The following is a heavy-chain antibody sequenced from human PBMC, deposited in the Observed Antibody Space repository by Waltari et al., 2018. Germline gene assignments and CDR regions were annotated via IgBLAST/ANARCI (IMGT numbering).Heavy chain of an antibody. V-gene: IGHV3-23*01. CDR1: KFTFRYFA. CDR3: ADSQAVAGSYYFDY. Sequence: EVQLLESGGRLVQPGGSLRLSCAASKFTFRYFAMGWVRQAPGKGLVWVSTISVSGGSAYYVDSVQCRFTISRYNSKNTVYLQMNSLRDEDTAVYFCADSQAVAGSYYFDYWGQGTLVTVSS. CDR2: ISVSGGSA. D-gene: IGHD6-19*01. J-gene: IGHJ4*02.